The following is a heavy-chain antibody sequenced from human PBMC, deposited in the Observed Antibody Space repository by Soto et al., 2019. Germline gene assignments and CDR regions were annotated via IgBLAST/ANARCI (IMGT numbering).Heavy chain of an antibody. D-gene: IGHD3-3*01. Sequence: QVQLQESGPGLVKPSQTLSLTCTVSDDSINSGPYYWTWVRQTPGKGLEWIGYIYNSGSTKYSPSLKGRVTISVDTSKNQVSLNLNSVTAADTAVYYCGRDLYFWTRSWGQGTLVTVSS. CDR1: DDSINSGPYY. CDR2: IYNSGST. CDR3: GRDLYFWTRS. V-gene: IGHV4-30-4*01. J-gene: IGHJ5*02.